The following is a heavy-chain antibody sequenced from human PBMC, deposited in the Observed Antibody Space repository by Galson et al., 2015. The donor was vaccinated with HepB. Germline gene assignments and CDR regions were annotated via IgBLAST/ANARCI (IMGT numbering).Heavy chain of an antibody. CDR1: GFTFSNYG. Sequence: LRLSCAASGFTFSNYGMHWVRQAPGKGLEWVAFIRYDGSNQYYADSVKGRFTISRDNSKNTLYLQMNSLRAEDTAVYYCARDSDFHYDFWSGYWRPPGIDYWGQGTLVTVSS. CDR2: IRYDGSNQ. J-gene: IGHJ4*02. CDR3: ARDSDFHYDFWSGYWRPPGIDY. V-gene: IGHV3-30*02. D-gene: IGHD3-3*01.